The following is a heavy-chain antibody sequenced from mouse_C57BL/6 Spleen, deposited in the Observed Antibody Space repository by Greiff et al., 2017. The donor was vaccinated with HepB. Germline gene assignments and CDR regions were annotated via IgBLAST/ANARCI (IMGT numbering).Heavy chain of an antibody. CDR2: IYPRDGST. V-gene: IGHV1-85*01. J-gene: IGHJ3*01. CDR1: GYTFTSYG. CDR3: ARFYDGYSTAWFAY. Sequence: VQLQQSGPELVKPGASVKLSCKASGYTFTSYGINWVKQRPGQGLEWIGWIYPRDGSTKYNEKFKGKATLTVDTSSSTAYMELHSLTSEDSAVYFCARFYDGYSTAWFAYWGQGTLVTVSA. D-gene: IGHD2-3*01.